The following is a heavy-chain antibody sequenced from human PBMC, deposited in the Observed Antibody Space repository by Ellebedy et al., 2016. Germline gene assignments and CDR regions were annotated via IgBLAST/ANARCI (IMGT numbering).Heavy chain of an antibody. D-gene: IGHD3-3*01. CDR3: ARVFWSGYCSDY. CDR1: GFTFGSYS. V-gene: IGHV3-48*02. CDR2: ISSSSSTI. Sequence: GGSLRLSXAVSGFTFGSYSMNWVRQAPGKGLEWVAYISSSSSTIYYADSVKGRFTISRDNAKNSLYLQVNSLRDEDTAVYYCARVFWSGYCSDYWGQGTLVTVSS. J-gene: IGHJ4*02.